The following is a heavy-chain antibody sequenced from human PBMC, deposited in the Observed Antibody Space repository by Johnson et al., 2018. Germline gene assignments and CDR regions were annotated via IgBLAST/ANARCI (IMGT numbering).Heavy chain of an antibody. V-gene: IGHV1-8*01. Sequence: QVQLVQSGAEVTTPGASVKVSCTASGYTFTSYDINWVRQATGQGLEWMGWINPNSGNINYAQKFQGRVTMTRNTSISTAYMELSSLRSEDTAVYYCARGDYFHSSGYYYVPEYFQHWGQGTLVTVSS. CDR3: ARGDYFHSSGYYYVPEYFQH. D-gene: IGHD3-22*01. J-gene: IGHJ1*01. CDR1: GYTFTSYD. CDR2: INPNSGNI.